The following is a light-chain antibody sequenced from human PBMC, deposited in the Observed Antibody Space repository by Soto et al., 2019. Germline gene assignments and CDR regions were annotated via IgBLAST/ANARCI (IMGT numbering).Light chain of an antibody. Sequence: DFQLTQSPSFLSASVGDRVTITCRASQGISSYLAWYQQKPGKAPKLLIYAASTLQSGVPSRFSGSGSGTVFTFTISSLQPEDFASYSCQQLNSYPLTFGGGTKVEIK. CDR2: AAS. CDR3: QQLNSYPLT. J-gene: IGKJ4*01. CDR1: QGISSY. V-gene: IGKV1-9*01.